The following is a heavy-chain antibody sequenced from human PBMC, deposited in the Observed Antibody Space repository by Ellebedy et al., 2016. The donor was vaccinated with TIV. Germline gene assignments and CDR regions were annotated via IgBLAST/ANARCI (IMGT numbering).Heavy chain of an antibody. D-gene: IGHD3-3*01. J-gene: IGHJ6*02. CDR1: GFTFSSYA. CDR2: ISGSGGST. CDR3: ARDRTTYYTSHGLDV. Sequence: GGSLRLSCAASGFTFSSYAMSWVRQAPGKGLEWVSAISGSGGSTYYADSVKGRFTISRDNSKNTLYLQMNSLRGEDTAVYYCARDRTTYYTSHGLDVWGQGTTVTVSS. V-gene: IGHV3-23*01.